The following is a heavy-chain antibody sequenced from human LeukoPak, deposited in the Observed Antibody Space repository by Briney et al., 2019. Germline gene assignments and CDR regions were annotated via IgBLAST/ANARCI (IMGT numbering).Heavy chain of an antibody. V-gene: IGHV1-2*02. D-gene: IGHD2-2*03. Sequence: GASVKVSCKASGYTFTGYYMHWVRQAPGQGLEWMGWINPNSGGTNYAQKFQGRVTMTRDTSISTAYMELSRLRSDDTAVYYCARDGYCSSTSCCDYWGQGTLVTVSS. CDR1: GYTFTGYY. CDR3: ARDGYCSSTSCCDY. CDR2: INPNSGGT. J-gene: IGHJ4*02.